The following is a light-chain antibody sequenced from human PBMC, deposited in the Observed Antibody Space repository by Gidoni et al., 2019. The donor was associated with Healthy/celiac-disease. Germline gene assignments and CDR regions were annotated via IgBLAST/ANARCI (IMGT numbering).Light chain of an antibody. V-gene: IGKV4-1*01. Sequence: DIVMTQSPDSLAVSLGERATTHCKSSQSVLYSSNNKNYLCWYQQKPGQTPKLLIYWASTREAGVPDRFSGSGSGTDFTLTISSLQAEDVAVYYCQQYYSTLYTFGQGTKLEIK. CDR2: WAS. CDR3: QQYYSTLYT. J-gene: IGKJ2*01. CDR1: QSVLYSSNNKNY.